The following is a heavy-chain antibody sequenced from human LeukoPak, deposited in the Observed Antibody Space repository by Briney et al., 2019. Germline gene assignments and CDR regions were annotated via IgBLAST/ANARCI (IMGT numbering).Heavy chain of an antibody. Sequence: TSETLSLTCTVSGGSISSYYWSWIRQPPGKGLEWIGYIYYSGSTNYNPFLKSRVTISVDTSKNQFSLKLSSVTAADTAVYYCAREGSYAVAWGQGTLVTVSS. D-gene: IGHD1-26*01. CDR3: AREGSYAVA. J-gene: IGHJ5*02. CDR2: IYYSGST. CDR1: GGSISSYY. V-gene: IGHV4-59*01.